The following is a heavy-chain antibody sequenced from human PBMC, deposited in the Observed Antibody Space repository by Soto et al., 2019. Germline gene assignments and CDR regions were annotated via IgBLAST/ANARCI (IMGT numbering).Heavy chain of an antibody. D-gene: IGHD1-26*01. Sequence: QVQLQESGPGLVKPSETLSLTCTVSGGSVSSGSYYWSWIRQPPGKGLEWIGYSYYSGSSNYNPCLQRRVTIAHDTSKSQSALELRSVSAADAAVYYCARAYPRRIGGRGNAFDYWGPGTLVTVSS. V-gene: IGHV4-61*01. CDR2: SYYSGSS. J-gene: IGHJ4*02. CDR1: GGSVSSGSYY. CDR3: ARAYPRRIGGRGNAFDY.